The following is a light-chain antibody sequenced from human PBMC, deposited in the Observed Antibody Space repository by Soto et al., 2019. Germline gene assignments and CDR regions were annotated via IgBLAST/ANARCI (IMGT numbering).Light chain of an antibody. V-gene: IGLV2-14*01. CDR2: GVN. J-gene: IGLJ1*01. CDR1: SSDFGDDKY. Sequence: QSALTQPASVSGSPGQSITVSCTGSSSDFGDDKYVSWYQQQPGKGPNLLIYGVNSRPSGISNRFSGSKSGNTASLTISGLQVEDEADYYCCSYTSSGTLYVFGTGTKVTVL. CDR3: CSYTSSGTLYV.